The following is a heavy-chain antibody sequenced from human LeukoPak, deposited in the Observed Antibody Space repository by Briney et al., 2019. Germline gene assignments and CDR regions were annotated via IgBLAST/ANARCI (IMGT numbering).Heavy chain of an antibody. Sequence: PSETLSLTCTVSGGSISSSSYYWGWIRQPPGKGLEWIGSIYYSGSTYYNPSLKSRVTISVDTSKNQFSLKLSSVTAADTAVYYGARQPYDYVWGSYGIDLDYWGQGTLVTVSS. V-gene: IGHV4-39*01. CDR1: GGSISSSSYY. CDR3: ARQPYDYVWGSYGIDLDY. CDR2: IYYSGST. J-gene: IGHJ4*02. D-gene: IGHD3-16*01.